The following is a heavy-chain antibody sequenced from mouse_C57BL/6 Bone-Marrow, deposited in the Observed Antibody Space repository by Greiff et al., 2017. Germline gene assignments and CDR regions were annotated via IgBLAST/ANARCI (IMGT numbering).Heavy chain of an antibody. Sequence: EVKLVESGPGLVKPSQSLSLTCSVTGYSITSGYYWNWIRQFPGNKLEWMGYISYDGSNNYNPSLKNRISITRDTSKNQFFLKLNSVTTEDTATYYCAREGITTVVEGYAMDYWGQGTSVTVSS. J-gene: IGHJ4*01. CDR3: AREGITTVVEGYAMDY. D-gene: IGHD1-1*01. V-gene: IGHV3-6*01. CDR1: GYSITSGYY. CDR2: ISYDGSN.